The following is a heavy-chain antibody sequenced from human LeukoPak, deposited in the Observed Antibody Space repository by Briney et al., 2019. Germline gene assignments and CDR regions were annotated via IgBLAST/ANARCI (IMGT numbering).Heavy chain of an antibody. CDR2: IIPIFGIA. D-gene: IGHD2/OR15-2a*01. V-gene: IGHV1-69*04. CDR1: GGTFSSYA. Sequence: GSSVKVSCKASGGTFSSYAIGWVRQAPGQGLEWMGRIIPIFGIANYTQNFQGRVAITADKSTNTAYMELSSLRSEDTAVYYCARDFSSFGLRGDAFDIWGRGTMVTVSS. J-gene: IGHJ3*02. CDR3: ARDFSSFGLRGDAFDI.